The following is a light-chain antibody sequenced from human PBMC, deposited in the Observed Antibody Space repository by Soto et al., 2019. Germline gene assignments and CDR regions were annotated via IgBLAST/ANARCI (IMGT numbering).Light chain of an antibody. Sequence: DIQMTQSPSTLSASVGDRVTITCRASQSISNWLAWYQQKPGKAPKLLIYDASYLERGVPSRFSGSGSGTEFTLTISSLQPDDLATYYCQQYNSFWTFGQGTKLEI. CDR1: QSISNW. CDR2: DAS. V-gene: IGKV1-5*01. J-gene: IGKJ1*01. CDR3: QQYNSFWT.